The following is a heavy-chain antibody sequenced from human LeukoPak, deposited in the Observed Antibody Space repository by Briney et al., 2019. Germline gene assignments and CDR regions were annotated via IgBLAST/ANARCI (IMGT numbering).Heavy chain of an antibody. CDR1: GGSISSGGYS. CDR3: ARAADIVVVPAAIQRDNWFDP. D-gene: IGHD2-2*02. CDR2: IYYSGST. J-gene: IGHJ5*02. Sequence: PSETLSLTCTVSGGSISSGGYSWSWIRQHPGKGLEWIGYIYYSGSTYYNPSLKSRVTISVDTSKNQFSLKLSSVTAADTAVYYCARAADIVVVPAAIQRDNWFDPWGQGTLVTVSP. V-gene: IGHV4-31*03.